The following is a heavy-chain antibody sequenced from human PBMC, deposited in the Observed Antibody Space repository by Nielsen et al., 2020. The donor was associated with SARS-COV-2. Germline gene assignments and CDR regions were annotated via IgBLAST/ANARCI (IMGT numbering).Heavy chain of an antibody. D-gene: IGHD5-18*01. CDR2: ISGRGGNT. J-gene: IGHJ4*02. Sequence: GGSLRLSCAASRNYAMSWVRQAPGKGLEWVSAISGRGGNTFYADSVKGRFTISRDNSKSTLYLQMNSLSAEDTAIYYCAKSDGGYSYGYPDYWGQGTLVTVSS. CDR3: AKSDGGYSYGYPDY. CDR1: RNYA. V-gene: IGHV3-23*01.